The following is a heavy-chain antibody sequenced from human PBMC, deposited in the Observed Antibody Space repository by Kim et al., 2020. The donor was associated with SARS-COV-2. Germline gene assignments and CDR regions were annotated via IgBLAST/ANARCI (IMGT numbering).Heavy chain of an antibody. D-gene: IGHD6-19*01. CDR3: ARLRYSSGWWGGGYFDY. V-gene: IGHV5-51*01. CDR2: IYPGDSDT. CDR1: GYSFTSYW. J-gene: IGHJ4*02. Sequence: GESLKISCKGSGYSFTSYWIGWVRQMPGKGLEWMGIIYPGDSDTRYSPSFQGQVTISADKSISTAYLQWSSLKASDTAMYYCARLRYSSGWWGGGYFDYWGQGTLVTVSS.